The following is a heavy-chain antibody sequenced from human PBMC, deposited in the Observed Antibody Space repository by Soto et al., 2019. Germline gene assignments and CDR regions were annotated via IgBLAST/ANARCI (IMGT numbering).Heavy chain of an antibody. CDR2: IYYSGST. CDR3: ARHVAYYYGSGSGYYFDY. D-gene: IGHD3-10*01. V-gene: IGHV4-59*08. CDR1: GDSISAYS. Sequence: PSETLSLTCTVSGDSISAYSWSWVRQPPGKGLEWIGYIYYSGSTNYNPSLKSRVTISVDTSKNQFSLKLSSVTAADTAVYYCARHVAYYYGSGSGYYFDYWGQGTLVTVSS. J-gene: IGHJ4*02.